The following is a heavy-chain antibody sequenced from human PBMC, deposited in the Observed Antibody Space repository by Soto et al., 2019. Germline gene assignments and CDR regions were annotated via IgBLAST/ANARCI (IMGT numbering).Heavy chain of an antibody. D-gene: IGHD6-13*01. V-gene: IGHV3-15*01. J-gene: IGHJ6*02. CDR1: GFTFSNAW. CDR2: IKSKTDGGTT. Sequence: GGSLRLSCAASGFTFSNAWMSWVRQAPGKGLEWVGRIKSKTDGGTTDYAAPVKGRFTISRDDSKNTLYLQMNSLKTEDTAVYYCTTASSSWKYYYYYGMDVWGQGTTVTVSS. CDR3: TTASSSWKYYYYYGMDV.